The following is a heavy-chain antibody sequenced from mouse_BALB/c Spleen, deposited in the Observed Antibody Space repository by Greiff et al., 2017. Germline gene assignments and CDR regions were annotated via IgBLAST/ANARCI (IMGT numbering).Heavy chain of an antibody. CDR2: ISSGGSYT. CDR3: ARTGLRRAMDY. D-gene: IGHD2-2*01. CDR1: GFTFSSYA. V-gene: IGHV5-9-4*01. Sequence: EVQVVESGGGLVKPGGSLKLSCAASGFTFSSYAMSWVRQSPEKRLEWVAEISSGGSYTYYPDTVTGRFTISRDNAKNTLYLEMSSLRSEDTAMYYCARTGLRRAMDYWGQGTSVTVSS. J-gene: IGHJ4*01.